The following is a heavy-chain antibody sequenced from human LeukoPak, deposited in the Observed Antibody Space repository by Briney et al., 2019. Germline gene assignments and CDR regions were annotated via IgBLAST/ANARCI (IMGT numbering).Heavy chain of an antibody. CDR2: ISRTSSYI. V-gene: IGHV3-21*01. J-gene: IGHJ4*02. Sequence: PGGSLRLSCAASGFTFSTYSINWVRQAPGKGPEWVSSISRTSSYIYYADSVKGRFTISRDNAKNSLYLQMNSLRAEDTAVYYCARITSGRSTYYFDYWGQGTLVTVSS. D-gene: IGHD1-26*01. CDR1: GFTFSTYS. CDR3: ARITSGRSTYYFDY.